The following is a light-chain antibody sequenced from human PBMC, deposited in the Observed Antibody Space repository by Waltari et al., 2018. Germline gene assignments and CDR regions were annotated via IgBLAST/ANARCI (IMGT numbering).Light chain of an antibody. J-gene: IGLJ3*02. CDR1: NSNLGMNY. CDR3: AAWDDSLRAWV. Sequence: QSVLIQPPSASETPGKGVTISCSGRNSNLGMNYVCCYQHLPGTAPELLIYRNTQRPSGVPDRFSGSKSDTAASLAISGRRSEDEADYYCAAWDDSLRAWVFGGGTKLTVL. CDR2: RNT. V-gene: IGLV1-47*01.